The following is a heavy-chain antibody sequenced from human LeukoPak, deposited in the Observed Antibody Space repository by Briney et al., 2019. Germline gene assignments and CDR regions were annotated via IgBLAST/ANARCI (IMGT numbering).Heavy chain of an antibody. CDR1: GGTFSSYA. V-gene: IGHV1-69*13. CDR2: IIPIFGTA. Sequence: SVKVSCKASGGTFSSYAISWVRQAPGQGLEWMGGIIPIFGTANYAQKFQGRVTITADESTSTAYMELSSLRSEDTAVYYCARGRAGATGLYGYWGQGTLVTVSS. D-gene: IGHD1/OR15-1a*01. CDR3: ARGRAGATGLYGY. J-gene: IGHJ4*02.